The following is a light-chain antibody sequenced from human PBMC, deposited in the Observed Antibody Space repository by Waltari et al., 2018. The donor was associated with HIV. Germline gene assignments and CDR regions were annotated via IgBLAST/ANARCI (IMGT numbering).Light chain of an antibody. CDR2: AAS. J-gene: IGKJ4*01. CDR1: QNISTY. CDR3: QQSHSTPPT. Sequence: DIQMTQPPPSLSASVGDRVTITCRASQNISTYLNWYQQKPGQAPNLLIYAASTLQTGVPSRFSGSGSGTDFTLTITNLRPEDFATYYSQQSHSTPPTFGGGTKVEI. V-gene: IGKV1-39*01.